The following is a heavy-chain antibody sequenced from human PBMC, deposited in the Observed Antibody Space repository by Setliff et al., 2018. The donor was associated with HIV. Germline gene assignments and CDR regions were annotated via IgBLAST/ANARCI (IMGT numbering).Heavy chain of an antibody. D-gene: IGHD6-19*01. V-gene: IGHV4-61*02. CDR3: ASSGWLPYFDY. J-gene: IGHJ4*02. CDR1: GGSISSGTNY. Sequence: SETLSLTCSVSGGSISSGTNYWSWIRQPAGKGLEWIGRIYSSGSTNYNPSLKSRVTISVDTSKNQFSLKLSSVTAADTAVYYCASSGWLPYFDYWGQGTLVTVSS. CDR2: IYSSGST.